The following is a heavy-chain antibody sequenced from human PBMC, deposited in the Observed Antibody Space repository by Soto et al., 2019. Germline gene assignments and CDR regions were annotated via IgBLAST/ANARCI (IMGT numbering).Heavy chain of an antibody. Sequence: GGSLRLSCAASGVTFSSYAMSWVRQAPGKGLEWVSAISGSGGSTYYADSVKGRFTISRDNSKNTLYLQMNSLRAEDTAVYYCAKQLLWFGEPQGFDPWGQGTLVTVSS. D-gene: IGHD3-10*01. CDR2: ISGSGGST. V-gene: IGHV3-23*01. CDR3: AKQLLWFGEPQGFDP. CDR1: GVTFSSYA. J-gene: IGHJ5*02.